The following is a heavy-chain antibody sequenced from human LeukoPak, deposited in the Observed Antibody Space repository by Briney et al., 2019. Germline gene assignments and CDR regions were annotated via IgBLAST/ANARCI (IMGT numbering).Heavy chain of an antibody. V-gene: IGHV3-30*18. Sequence: GRSLRLSCAASGFTFSRYGMHWVRQAPGKGLEWVAVISYDGSNKYYADSVKGRFTISRDNSKNTLYLQMNSLRAEDTAVYYCAKDGPSYSSGWYGGLGWFDPWGQGTLVTVSS. CDR3: AKDGPSYSSGWYGGLGWFDP. CDR2: ISYDGSNK. D-gene: IGHD6-19*01. CDR1: GFTFSRYG. J-gene: IGHJ5*02.